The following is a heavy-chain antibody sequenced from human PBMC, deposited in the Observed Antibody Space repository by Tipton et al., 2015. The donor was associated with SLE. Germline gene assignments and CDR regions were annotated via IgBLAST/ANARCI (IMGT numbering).Heavy chain of an antibody. V-gene: IGHV4-59*02. D-gene: IGHD2-2*01. CDR3: ARITLYCTTTTCLGDAFDI. Sequence: TLSLTCTVSGVSVTSHYWTWIRQPPGKGLEWIGEIDHSRSTNYNPSLKSRVTISRDTSKNQFSLRLSSVTTADTAVYYCARITLYCTTTTCLGDAFDIWGQGTMVTVSS. J-gene: IGHJ3*02. CDR1: GVSVTSHY. CDR2: IDHSRST.